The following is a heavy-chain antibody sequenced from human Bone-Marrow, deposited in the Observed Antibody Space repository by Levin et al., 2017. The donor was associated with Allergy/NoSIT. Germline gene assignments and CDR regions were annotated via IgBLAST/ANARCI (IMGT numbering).Heavy chain of an antibody. Sequence: HPGGSLRLSCAASRFTFNTYWMYWVRRAPGKGLVWVSRINSDGNITNYADSVKGRFTISRDNAKNTLYLQMNSLRAEDTAVYYCARNYDLRSGPAEVDRDGMDVWGQGTTVTVSS. D-gene: IGHD3-3*01. CDR2: INSDGNIT. CDR1: RFTFNTYW. J-gene: IGHJ6*02. V-gene: IGHV3-74*01. CDR3: ARNYDLRSGPAEVDRDGMDV.